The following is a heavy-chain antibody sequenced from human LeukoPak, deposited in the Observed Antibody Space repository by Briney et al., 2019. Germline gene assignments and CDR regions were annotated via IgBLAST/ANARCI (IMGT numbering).Heavy chain of an antibody. Sequence: PGGSLRLSCGASGFTFSAYWMHWVRQAPGKGLVWVSRISPDGSSTGYADSVRGRFTISRDNAKNTLYPQMNSLRAEDTAVYYCTKDFDAATGYWGQGTLVTVSS. J-gene: IGHJ4*02. D-gene: IGHD3-9*01. CDR2: ISPDGSST. V-gene: IGHV3-74*01. CDR3: TKDFDAATGY. CDR1: GFTFSAYW.